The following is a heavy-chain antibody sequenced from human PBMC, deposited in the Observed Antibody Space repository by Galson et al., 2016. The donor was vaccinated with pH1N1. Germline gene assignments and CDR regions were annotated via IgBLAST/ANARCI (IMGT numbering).Heavy chain of an antibody. CDR2: IDWDDDK. Sequence: PALVKPTQTLTLTCTFSRFSLSTSGMCVSWIRQPPGKALEWLALIDWDDDKYYSTSLKTRLTISKDTSKNQVVLTMTNMDPVDTATYYCARMTYGDYSNWFDPWGQGTLVTVSS. J-gene: IGHJ5*02. CDR3: ARMTYGDYSNWFDP. D-gene: IGHD4-17*01. CDR1: RFSLSTSGMC. V-gene: IGHV2-70*01.